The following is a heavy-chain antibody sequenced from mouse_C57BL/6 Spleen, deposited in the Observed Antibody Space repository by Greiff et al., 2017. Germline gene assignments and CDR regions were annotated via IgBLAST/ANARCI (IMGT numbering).Heavy chain of an antibody. D-gene: IGHD1-1*01. J-gene: IGHJ1*03. Sequence: QVQLQQSGPELVKPGASVKISCKASGYAFSSSWMNWVKQRPGKGLEWIGRIYPGDGDTNYNGKFKGKATLTADKSSSTAYMQLSSLTSEDSAVYFCARLHSSYGYFDVWGTGTTVTVSS. CDR2: IYPGDGDT. CDR3: ARLHSSYGYFDV. V-gene: IGHV1-82*01. CDR1: GYAFSSSW.